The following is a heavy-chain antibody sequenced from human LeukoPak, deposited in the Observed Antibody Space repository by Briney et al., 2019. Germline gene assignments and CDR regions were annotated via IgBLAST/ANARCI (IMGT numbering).Heavy chain of an antibody. J-gene: IGHJ6*02. CDR2: ISYDGSNK. CDR3: AKEDSKIAVAGFYYYYYGMDV. Sequence: PGGSLRLSCAASGFTFSSYGMHWVRQAPGKGLEWVAVISYDGSNKYYADSVKGQFTISRDNSKNTLYLQMNSLRAEDTAVYYCAKEDSKIAVAGFYYYYYGMDVWGQGTTVTVSS. V-gene: IGHV3-30*18. CDR1: GFTFSSYG. D-gene: IGHD6-19*01.